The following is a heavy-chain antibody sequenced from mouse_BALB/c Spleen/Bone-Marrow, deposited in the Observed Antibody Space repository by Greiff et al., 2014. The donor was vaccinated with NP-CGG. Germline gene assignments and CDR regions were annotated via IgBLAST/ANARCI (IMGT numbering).Heavy chain of an antibody. CDR3: TRGKGYTLDY. Sequence: VKLMESGAELVRPGASVKLSCKTSGYTFTSYWINWVKQRPGQGLEWIGNIFPSDSYSNYNQKFRDKATLTVDKSSSTAYMHLTSPTSEDSAVYYCTRGKGYTLDYWGQGTSVTVSS. J-gene: IGHJ4*01. CDR1: GYTFTSYW. V-gene: IGHV1-69*02. CDR2: IFPSDSYS.